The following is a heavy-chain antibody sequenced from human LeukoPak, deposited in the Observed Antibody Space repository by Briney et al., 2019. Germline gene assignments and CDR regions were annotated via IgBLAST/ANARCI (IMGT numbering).Heavy chain of an antibody. CDR3: ARKRITIFGVVEDAFDI. CDR2: INPSGGST. J-gene: IGHJ3*02. D-gene: IGHD3-3*01. V-gene: IGHV1-46*01. CDR1: GYTFTSYY. Sequence: ASVKVSCKASGYTFTSYYMHWVRQAPGQGLEWMGIINPSGGSTSYAQKFQGRVTMTRDTSTSTVYMELSSLRSEDTAVYYCARKRITIFGVVEDAFDIWGQGTMVTVSS.